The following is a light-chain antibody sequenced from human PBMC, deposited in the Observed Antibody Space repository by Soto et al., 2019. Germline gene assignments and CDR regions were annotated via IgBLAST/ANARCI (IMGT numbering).Light chain of an antibody. CDR1: QSVTSSY. Sequence: EIVLTQYPGTLSLSPGERATLSCRASQSVTSSYLAWYQQKPGQAPRPFIYGASTRATGIPDRFSGSGSGTDFTLTISRLEPEDFAVYHCQQYGNSPWTFGQGTKVEIK. V-gene: IGKV3-20*01. J-gene: IGKJ1*01. CDR2: GAS. CDR3: QQYGNSPWT.